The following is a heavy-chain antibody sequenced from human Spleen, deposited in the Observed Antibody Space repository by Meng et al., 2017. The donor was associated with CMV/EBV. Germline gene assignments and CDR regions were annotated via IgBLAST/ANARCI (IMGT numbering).Heavy chain of an antibody. CDR1: GYTFTSYD. CDR3: ARGNVLLWFGPFDY. Sequence: ASVKVSCKASGYTFTSYDINWVRQATGQGLEWMGWMNPNSGNTGYAQKFQGRVTMTRNTSISTAYMELRSLRSDDTAVYYCARGNVLLWFGPFDYWGQGTLVTVSS. J-gene: IGHJ4*02. D-gene: IGHD3-10*01. CDR2: MNPNSGNT. V-gene: IGHV1-8*01.